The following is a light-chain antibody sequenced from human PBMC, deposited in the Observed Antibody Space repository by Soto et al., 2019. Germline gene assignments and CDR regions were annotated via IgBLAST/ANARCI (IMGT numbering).Light chain of an antibody. CDR1: HSMSDY. CDR2: ATS. J-gene: IGKJ2*01. V-gene: IGKV1-39*01. Sequence: DIQMTQSPSSLSASVGDRVTLTCRASHSMSDYLNWYRQKPGRAPELLIYATSTLQSGVPSRFSGNRSGTEFTLTISGLQPEDFETYFCQQSFSTPYTFGQGTQLEI. CDR3: QQSFSTPYT.